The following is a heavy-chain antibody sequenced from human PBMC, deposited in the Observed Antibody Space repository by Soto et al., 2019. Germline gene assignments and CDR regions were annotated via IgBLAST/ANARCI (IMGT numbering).Heavy chain of an antibody. V-gene: IGHV4-39*01. Sequence: SETLSLTCTVSGGSISSSSYYWGWIRQPPGKGLEWIGSIYYSGSTYYNPSLKSRVTIPVDTSKNQFSLKLSSVTAADTAVYYCARALGGLLDGMDVWGQGTTVTVSS. D-gene: IGHD2-8*02. J-gene: IGHJ6*02. CDR1: GGSISSSSYY. CDR2: IYYSGST. CDR3: ARALGGLLDGMDV.